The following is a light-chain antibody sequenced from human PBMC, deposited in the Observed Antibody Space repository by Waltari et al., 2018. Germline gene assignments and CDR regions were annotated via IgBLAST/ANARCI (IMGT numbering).Light chain of an antibody. V-gene: IGLV2-11*01. CDR2: GVT. Sequence: QSALTQPRSVSGSPGQSVTISCTGTSSDVGGYNYVSWYQQHPGKAPKLMIYGVTKRPSGVPDRFSGSKSGNTASLTISGLQAEDEADYYCCSYAGIFTLYVFGAGTKVTVL. CDR1: SSDVGGYNY. CDR3: CSYAGIFTLYV. J-gene: IGLJ1*01.